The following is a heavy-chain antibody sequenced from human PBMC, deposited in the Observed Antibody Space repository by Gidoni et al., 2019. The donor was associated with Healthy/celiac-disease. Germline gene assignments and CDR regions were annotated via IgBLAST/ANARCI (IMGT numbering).Heavy chain of an antibody. V-gene: IGHV4-34*01. CDR1: GGSFSGYY. J-gene: IGHJ5*02. CDR2: INHSGST. D-gene: IGHD4-17*01. CDR3: ARSYGGWFDP. Sequence: QVQLQQWGAGLFKPSETLSLTCAVYGGSFSGYYWSWIRQPPGKGLEWIGEINHSGSTNYNPSLKSRVTISVDTSKNQFSLKLSSVTAADTAVYYCARSYGGWFDPWGQGTLVTVSS.